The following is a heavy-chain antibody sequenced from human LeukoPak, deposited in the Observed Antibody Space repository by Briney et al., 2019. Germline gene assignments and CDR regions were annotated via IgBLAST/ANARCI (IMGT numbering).Heavy chain of an antibody. Sequence: PGGSLRLSCAASGFTFSSYSMNWVRQAPGKGLEWVSSISSSSYIYYADSVKGRFTISRDNAKNSLYLQMNSLRAEDTAVYYCARDPAGGYYGSGSSWGQGTLVTVSS. CDR3: ARDPAGGYYGSGSS. J-gene: IGHJ5*02. V-gene: IGHV3-21*01. CDR2: ISSSSYI. D-gene: IGHD3-10*01. CDR1: GFTFSSYS.